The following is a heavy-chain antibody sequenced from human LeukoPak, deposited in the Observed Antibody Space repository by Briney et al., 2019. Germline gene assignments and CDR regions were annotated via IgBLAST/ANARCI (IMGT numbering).Heavy chain of an antibody. V-gene: IGHV1-2*02. CDR2: INPNSSGT. D-gene: IGHD3-10*01. CDR3: ARDQRSMVRGVIIISGSWFDP. CDR1: GYTFTVYY. J-gene: IGHJ5*02. Sequence: VASVKLSCKASGYTFTVYYMHWVRRAPGHRLESMGWINPNSSGTNYAQEFQGRVSMTRDTSISTAYMELSRLRSDDTGVYCCARDQRSMVRGVIIISGSWFDPWGQGILVTVSS.